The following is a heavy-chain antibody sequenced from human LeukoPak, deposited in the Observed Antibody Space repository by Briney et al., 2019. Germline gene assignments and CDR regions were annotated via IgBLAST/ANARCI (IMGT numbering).Heavy chain of an antibody. Sequence: GGSLRLSCAASEFTFSDSAIHWVRQASGKGLEWLGRIRSKANTYATAYAVSVKGRFTISRDDSKNTAYLQMNSLKTEDTAVYYCTGQAYYYDTSGFNFDYWGQGILVAVSS. V-gene: IGHV3-73*01. J-gene: IGHJ4*02. D-gene: IGHD3-22*01. CDR2: IRSKANTYAT. CDR1: EFTFSDSA. CDR3: TGQAYYYDTSGFNFDY.